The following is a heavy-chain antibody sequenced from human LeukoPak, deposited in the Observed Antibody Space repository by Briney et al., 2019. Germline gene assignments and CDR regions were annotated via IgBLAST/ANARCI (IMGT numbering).Heavy chain of an antibody. J-gene: IGHJ6*02. CDR1: GYTFTGYY. CDR3: AREGIVVTGDPDDYYYGMDV. D-gene: IGHD6-19*01. Sequence: ASVKVSCKASGYTFTGYYMHWVRQAPGQGLEWMGWINPSGGGTTYAQKFQGWVTMTRDTSLSTAYMELSRLRSDDTAVYYCAREGIVVTGDPDDYYYGMDVWGQGTTVTVSS. CDR2: INPSGGGT. V-gene: IGHV1-2*04.